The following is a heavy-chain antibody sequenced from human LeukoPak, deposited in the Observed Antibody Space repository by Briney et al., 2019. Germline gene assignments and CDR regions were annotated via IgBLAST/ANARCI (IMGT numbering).Heavy chain of an antibody. Sequence: SVKVSCKASGGTFSSYAISWVRQAPGQGLEWMGRIIPILGIANYAQKFQGRVTITADKSTSTAYMELSSLRSEDTAVYYCARMPDYGGTDYWGQGTLVTASS. CDR3: ARMPDYGGTDY. D-gene: IGHD4-23*01. CDR2: IIPILGIA. V-gene: IGHV1-69*04. CDR1: GGTFSSYA. J-gene: IGHJ4*02.